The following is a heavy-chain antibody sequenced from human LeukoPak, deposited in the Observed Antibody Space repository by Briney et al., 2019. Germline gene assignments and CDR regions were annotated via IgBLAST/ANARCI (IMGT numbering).Heavy chain of an antibody. CDR2: IYTSGST. CDR1: GGSISSYY. CDR3: ARGSSYQSAGYSSSWYLYFQH. Sequence: SETLSLTCTVSGGSISSYYWSWIRQPAGKGLEWIGRIYTSGSTNYNPSLKSRVTMSVDTSKNQFSLKLSSVTAADTAVYYCARGSSYQSAGYSSSWYLYFQHWGQGTLVTVSS. V-gene: IGHV4-4*07. D-gene: IGHD6-13*01. J-gene: IGHJ1*01.